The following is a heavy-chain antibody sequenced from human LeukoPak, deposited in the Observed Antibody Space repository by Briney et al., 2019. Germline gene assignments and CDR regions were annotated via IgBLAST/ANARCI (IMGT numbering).Heavy chain of an antibody. D-gene: IGHD6-19*01. CDR1: GFTFDDYA. J-gene: IGHJ4*02. CDR2: ISWNSGSI. CDR3: TSGWYDY. Sequence: GGSLRLSCAASGFTFDDYAMHWVRQAPGKGLEWVSGISWNSGSIGYADSVKGRFTISRDNSKNTLYLQMNSLRAEDTAVYYCTSGWYDYWGQGTLVTVSS. V-gene: IGHV3-9*01.